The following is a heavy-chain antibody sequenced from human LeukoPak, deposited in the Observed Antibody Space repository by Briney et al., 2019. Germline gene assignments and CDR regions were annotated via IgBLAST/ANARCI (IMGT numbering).Heavy chain of an antibody. CDR1: GGSISSSSYY. J-gene: IGHJ4*02. V-gene: IGHV4-39*01. D-gene: IGHD6-19*01. CDR2: IYYSGST. CDR3: ATGIAVAGTFDY. Sequence: SSETLSLTCTVSGGSISSSSYYWGWIRQPPGKGLEWIGSIYYSGSTYYNPSLKSRVTISVDTSKNQFSLKLSSVTAADTAVYYCATGIAVAGTFDYWGQGTLVTVSS.